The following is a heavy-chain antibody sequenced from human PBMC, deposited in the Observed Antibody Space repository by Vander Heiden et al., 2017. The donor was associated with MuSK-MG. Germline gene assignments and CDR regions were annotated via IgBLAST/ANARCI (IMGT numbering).Heavy chain of an antibody. J-gene: IGHJ4*02. Sequence: EVQLLESGGGLVHPGGSLRLSCAASGFALDSFAMTWVRQAPGKGLDWVSTISAAGSGTYYADSVKGRFTISRDNSKNTLYLQMNSLRVEDTAVYYCARDSTISYWGQGTLVTVSS. CDR1: GFALDSFA. V-gene: IGHV3-23*01. D-gene: IGHD2-2*01. CDR2: ISAAGSGT. CDR3: ARDSTISY.